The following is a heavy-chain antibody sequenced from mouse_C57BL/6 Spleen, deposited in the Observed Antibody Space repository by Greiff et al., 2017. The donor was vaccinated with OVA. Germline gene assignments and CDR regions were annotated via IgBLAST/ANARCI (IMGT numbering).Heavy chain of an antibody. CDR3: ARSKGEGFAY. CDR2: IYPRSGNT. V-gene: IGHV1-81*01. J-gene: IGHJ3*01. Sequence: MQLVESGAELARPGASVKLSCKASGYTFTSYGISWVKQRTGQGLEWIGEIYPRSGNTYYNEKFKGKATLTADKSSSTAYMELRSLTSEDSAVYFCARSKGEGFAYWGQGTLVTVSA. CDR1: GYTFTSYG.